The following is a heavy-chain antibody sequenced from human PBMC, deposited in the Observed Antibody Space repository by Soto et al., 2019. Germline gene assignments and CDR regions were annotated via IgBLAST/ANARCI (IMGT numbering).Heavy chain of an antibody. Sequence: GGSLRLSCAASGFTFSSYAMHWVRQAPGKGLEYVSAISSNGGSTYYANSVKGRFTISRDNSKNTLYLQMGSLRAEDMAVYYCARDLGGGFGVDLGTDYWGQGTLVTGSS. J-gene: IGHJ4*02. V-gene: IGHV3-64*01. CDR1: GFTFSSYA. D-gene: IGHD3-3*01. CDR3: ARDLGGGFGVDLGTDY. CDR2: ISSNGGST.